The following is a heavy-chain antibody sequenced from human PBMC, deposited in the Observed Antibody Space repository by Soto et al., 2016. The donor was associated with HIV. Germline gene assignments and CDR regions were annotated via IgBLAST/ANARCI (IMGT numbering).Heavy chain of an antibody. D-gene: IGHD3-16*01. CDR1: GFTVSHNY. V-gene: IGHV3-66*01. Sequence: EVQLVESGGGLVQPGGSLRLSCAASGFTVSHNYMSWVRQAPGKGLEWVSVMNSGGSRYYSDSVRGRFTISRDNSKNTVYLQMNRLRAEDTAVYYCAREGVWGIRRPYYFDHSGPR. CDR3: AREGVWGIRRPYYFDH. CDR2: MNSGGSR. J-gene: IGHJ4*03.